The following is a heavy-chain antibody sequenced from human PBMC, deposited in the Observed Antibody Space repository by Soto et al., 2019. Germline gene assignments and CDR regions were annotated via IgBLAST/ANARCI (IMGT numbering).Heavy chain of an antibody. D-gene: IGHD6-6*01. CDR3: AIDLSSSSGYYFDY. V-gene: IGHV1-69*04. CDR1: GGTFSSYT. Sequence: SVKVSCKASGGTFSSYTISWVRQAPGQGLEWMGRIIPILGIANYAQKFQGRVTITADKSTSTAYMELSSLRSEDTAVYYCAIDLSSSSGYYFDYWGQGTLVTVSS. CDR2: IIPILGIA. J-gene: IGHJ4*02.